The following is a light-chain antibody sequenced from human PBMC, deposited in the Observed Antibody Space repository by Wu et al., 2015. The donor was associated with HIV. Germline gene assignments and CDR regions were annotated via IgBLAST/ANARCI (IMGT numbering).Light chain of an antibody. CDR2: GAS. V-gene: IGKV3-20*01. Sequence: EIVLTQSPGTLSLSPGERATLSCRASQSVSNNYLAWFQQKPGQSPRLLIYGASSRATGIPDRFSGSGSETDFTLTISRLEPEDFVVYYCQQYGSSPYSFGQGTKVEIK. CDR3: QQYGSSPYS. J-gene: IGKJ2*03. CDR1: QSVSNNY.